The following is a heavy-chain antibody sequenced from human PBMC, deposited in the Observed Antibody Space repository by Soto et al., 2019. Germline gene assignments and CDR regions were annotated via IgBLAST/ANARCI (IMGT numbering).Heavy chain of an antibody. V-gene: IGHV4-39*01. J-gene: IGHJ6*03. CDR2: LYYSGST. CDR3: ARLGYCTSTRCSSSPYYYMDV. CDR1: GGSISNTSFH. D-gene: IGHD2-2*01. Sequence: QLQLQESGPGLVKPSETLSLTCSVSGGSISNTSFHWGWIRQPPGKGLEWIGSLYYSGSTYYNPSFESRVAISVDRSKSQFSLKLTSVTAADTAVYYCARLGYCTSTRCSSSPYYYMDVWGRGTTVTVSS.